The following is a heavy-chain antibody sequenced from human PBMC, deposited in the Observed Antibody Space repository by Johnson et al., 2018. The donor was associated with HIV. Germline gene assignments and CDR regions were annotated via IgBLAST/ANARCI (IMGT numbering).Heavy chain of an antibody. CDR2: IWYDGSNK. CDR3: AKDPNTAMVTALDI. J-gene: IGHJ3*02. D-gene: IGHD5-18*01. V-gene: IGHV3-33*06. CDR1: GFTFSSYG. Sequence: QLVESGGGVVQPGRSLRLSCAASGFTFSSYGMHWVRQAPGKGLEWVAVIWYDGSNKYYADSVTGRFTISSDNSKNTLYLQMNSLRAEDTAVYYCAKDPNTAMVTALDIWGQGTMVTVSS.